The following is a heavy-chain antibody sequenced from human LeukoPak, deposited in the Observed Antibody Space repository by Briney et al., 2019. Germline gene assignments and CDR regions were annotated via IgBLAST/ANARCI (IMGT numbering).Heavy chain of an antibody. CDR1: GFTFSSYG. V-gene: IGHV3-30*18. D-gene: IGHD3-16*01. CDR3: AKRGESYYMDV. Sequence: GGSLRLSCAASGFTFSSYGMHWVRQAPGKGLEWVALISYDGSNTYYADSVRGRFTIPRDNSKNTLYLQMNSLRAEDTGVYYCAKRGESYYMDVWGKGTSVTVSS. J-gene: IGHJ6*03. CDR2: ISYDGSNT.